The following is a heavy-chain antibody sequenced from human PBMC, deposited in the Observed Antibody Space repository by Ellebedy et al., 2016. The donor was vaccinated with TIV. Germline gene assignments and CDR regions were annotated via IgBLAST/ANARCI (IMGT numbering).Heavy chain of an antibody. J-gene: IGHJ3*01. CDR1: KNTFTDYY. V-gene: IGHV1-2*02. Sequence: ASVKVSXKASKNTFTDYYIHWVRQAPGQGLEWMGWINPNSGGTNYAQKFQGRVTVTKDTSITTAYMELSRLRSDDTAVYYCAARAPTVTLTGDAFDLWGQGTKVTVSS. CDR2: INPNSGGT. CDR3: AARAPTVTLTGDAFDL. D-gene: IGHD4-17*01.